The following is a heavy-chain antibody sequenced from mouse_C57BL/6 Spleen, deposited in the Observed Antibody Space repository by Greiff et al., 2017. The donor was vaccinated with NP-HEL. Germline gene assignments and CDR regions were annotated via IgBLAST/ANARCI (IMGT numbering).Heavy chain of an antibody. CDR1: GYTFTDYY. D-gene: IGHD1-1*01. CDR2: IYPGSGNT. CDR3: ARSDYGSSFRY. V-gene: IGHV1-76*01. J-gene: IGHJ2*01. Sequence: QVQLQQSGAELVRPGASVKLSCKASGYTFTDYYINWVKQRPGQGLEWIARIYPGSGNTYYNEKFKGKATLTAEKSSSTAYMQLSSLTSEDSAVYFCARSDYGSSFRYWGQGTTLTVSS.